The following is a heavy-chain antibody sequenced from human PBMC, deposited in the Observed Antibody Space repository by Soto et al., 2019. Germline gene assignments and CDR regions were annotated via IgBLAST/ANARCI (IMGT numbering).Heavy chain of an antibody. CDR3: ASHMVRGVPFGY. CDR1: GGSISSYY. V-gene: IGHV4-59*08. J-gene: IGHJ4*02. Sequence: QVQLQESGPGLVKPSETLSLTCTVSGGSISSYYWSWIRQPPGKGLEWIGYIYFRGSTNYNPSLKSRVTISVDTSKNQFSLKLSSGTAADTAVYYCASHMVRGVPFGYWGQGTLVTVSS. CDR2: IYFRGST. D-gene: IGHD3-10*01.